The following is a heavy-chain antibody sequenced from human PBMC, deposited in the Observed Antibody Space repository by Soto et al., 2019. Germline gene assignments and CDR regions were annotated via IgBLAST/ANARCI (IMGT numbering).Heavy chain of an antibody. CDR2: IYPGDSDT. CDR1: GYSFTSYW. D-gene: IGHD6-13*01. Sequence: PGESLKISCKGSGYSFTSYWIGWVRQMPGKGLEWMGIIYPGDSDTRYSPSFQGQVTISADKSISTAYLQWSSLKASDTAMYYCASTSIAGAGNHYNLFDSCGQGSLVTVSS. V-gene: IGHV5-51*01. J-gene: IGHJ5*01. CDR3: ASTSIAGAGNHYNLFDS.